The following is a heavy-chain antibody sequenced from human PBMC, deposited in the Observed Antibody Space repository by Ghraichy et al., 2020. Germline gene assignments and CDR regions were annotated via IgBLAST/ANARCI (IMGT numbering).Heavy chain of an antibody. Sequence: AGSLRLSCAASGFTFRYYAMSWVRQAPGKGLEWISAISGSGGDTYYADSVKGRFTISRDNSKDSVSLQMNSLRAEDTAVYYCAKDHGTEGFDYWGQGTLVSVSS. CDR3: AKDHGTEGFDY. V-gene: IGHV3-23*01. J-gene: IGHJ4*02. CDR2: ISGSGGDT. D-gene: IGHD1-14*01. CDR1: GFTFRYYA.